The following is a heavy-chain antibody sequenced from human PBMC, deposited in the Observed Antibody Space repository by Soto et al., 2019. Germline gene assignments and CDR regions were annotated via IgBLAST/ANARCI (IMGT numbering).Heavy chain of an antibody. Sequence: GGSLRLSCSASGFTFSNAWMSWVRQAPGKGLEWVGRIKSKTDGGTTDYAAPVKGRFTISRDDSKNTLYLQMNSLKTEDTAVYYCTTGGVATILTLGMWGQGTLVTVSS. V-gene: IGHV3-15*01. CDR2: IKSKTDGGTT. J-gene: IGHJ4*02. CDR3: TTGGVATILTLGM. CDR1: GFTFSNAW. D-gene: IGHD5-12*01.